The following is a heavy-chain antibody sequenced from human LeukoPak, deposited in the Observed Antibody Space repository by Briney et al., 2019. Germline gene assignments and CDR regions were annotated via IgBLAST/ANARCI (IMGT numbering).Heavy chain of an antibody. CDR1: GGSFSGYY. CDR3: AREGFGESHDAFDI. CDR2: INHSGST. V-gene: IGHV4-34*01. D-gene: IGHD3-10*01. Sequence: SETLSLTCAVYGGSFSGYYWSWIRQPPGKGLEWIGEINHSGSTNYNPSLKSRVTISVDTSKNQFSLKLGSVTAADTAVYYCAREGFGESHDAFDIWGQGTMVTVSS. J-gene: IGHJ3*02.